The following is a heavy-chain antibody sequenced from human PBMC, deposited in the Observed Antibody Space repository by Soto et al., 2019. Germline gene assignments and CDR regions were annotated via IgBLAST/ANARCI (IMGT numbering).Heavy chain of an antibody. Sequence: QVQLVQSGAEVREPGASVKVSCKASGYSFTSLDINWVRQTAGQGLEWMGWIQPSTGRTGYAQKFQGRVIMTRDTSINTAYMELTTLTSDDTAFYYCARGVSAGVDYWGQGTLVTVAS. D-gene: IGHD1-26*01. CDR1: GYSFTSLD. J-gene: IGHJ4*02. CDR3: ARGVSAGVDY. CDR2: IQPSTGRT. V-gene: IGHV1-8*01.